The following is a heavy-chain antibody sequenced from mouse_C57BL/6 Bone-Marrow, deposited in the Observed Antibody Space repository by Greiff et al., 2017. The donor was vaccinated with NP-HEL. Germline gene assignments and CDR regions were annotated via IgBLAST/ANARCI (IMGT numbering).Heavy chain of an antibody. D-gene: IGHD1-1*01. CDR3: ARCSKFITDY. CDR2: IHPNSGST. J-gene: IGHJ2*01. V-gene: IGHV1-64*01. Sequence: QVQLQQPGAELVKPGASVKLSCKASGYTFTSYWMHWVKQRPGQGLEWIGMIHPNSGSTNYNEKFKSKATLTVDKSSSTAYLQLSSLTSEDSAVYYCARCSKFITDYCGQGTTLTVSS. CDR1: GYTFTSYW.